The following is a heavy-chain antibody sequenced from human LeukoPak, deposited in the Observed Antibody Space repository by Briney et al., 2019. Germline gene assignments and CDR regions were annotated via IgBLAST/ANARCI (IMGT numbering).Heavy chain of an antibody. J-gene: IGHJ4*02. V-gene: IGHV3-23*01. D-gene: IGHD1-26*01. CDR1: GFTFSSSA. CDR2: IRDSGSST. CDR3: AKYGPQDSGSSHFDY. Sequence: GGSLRLSCAASGFTFSSSAMSWVRQAPGKGLEWVSAIRDSGSSTHYADSVKGRFTTSRDNSKNTLFLQMNSLRAEDTAIYYCAKYGPQDSGSSHFDYWGQGALVTVSS.